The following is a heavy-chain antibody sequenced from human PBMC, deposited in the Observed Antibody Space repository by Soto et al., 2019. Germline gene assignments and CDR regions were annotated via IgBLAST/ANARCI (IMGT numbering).Heavy chain of an antibody. CDR1: GGTFSSYT. D-gene: IGHD4-17*01. Sequence: SVKVSCKASGGTFSSYTISWVRQAPGQGLEWMGRIIPILGIANYAQKFQGRVTITRDTSASTAYMELSSLRSEDTAVYYCARETYGDYRLGWGQGTLVTVSS. CDR3: ARETYGDYRLG. CDR2: IIPILGIA. J-gene: IGHJ4*02. V-gene: IGHV1-69*04.